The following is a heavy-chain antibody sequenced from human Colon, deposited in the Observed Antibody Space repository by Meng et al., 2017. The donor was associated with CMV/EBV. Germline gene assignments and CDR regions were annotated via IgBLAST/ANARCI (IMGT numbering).Heavy chain of an antibody. D-gene: IGHD6-19*01. CDR1: GFTFRSYG. V-gene: IGHV3-30*02. J-gene: IGHJ4*02. CDR3: AKVDESRGWGYFDY. Sequence: GESLKISCAASGFTFRSYGMHWVRQAPGKGLDWVAFMRSDGSDKFYAESVKGRFTISRDISKNTLYLQMNSLRAADTALYYCAKVDESRGWGYFDYWGQGTLVTVSS. CDR2: MRSDGSDK.